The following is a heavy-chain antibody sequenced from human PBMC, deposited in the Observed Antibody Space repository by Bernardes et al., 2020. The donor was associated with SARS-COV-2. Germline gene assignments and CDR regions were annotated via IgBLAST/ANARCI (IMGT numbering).Heavy chain of an antibody. CDR3: AKGNDYTTYYFDY. V-gene: IGHV3-30*18. CDR2: ISYDGSNK. D-gene: IGHD4-4*01. Sequence: GGSLRLSCAASGFTFSSYGMHWVRQAPGKGLEWVAVISYDGSNKYHADSVKGRFTISRDNSKNTLYLQMNSLRVEDTAVYYCAKGNDYTTYYFDYWGQGTLVTVSS. J-gene: IGHJ4*02. CDR1: GFTFSSYG.